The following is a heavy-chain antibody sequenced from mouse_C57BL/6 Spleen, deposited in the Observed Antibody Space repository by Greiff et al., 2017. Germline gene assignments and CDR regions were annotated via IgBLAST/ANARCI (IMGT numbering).Heavy chain of an antibody. J-gene: IGHJ2*01. V-gene: IGHV1-52*01. CDR3: ARGASGWLLRDYFDD. CDR1: GYTFTSYW. Sequence: QVQLQQPGAELVRPGSSVKLSCKASGYTFTSYWMHWVKQRPIQGLEWIGNIDPSDSETHYNQKFKDKATLTVDKSSSTAYMQLSSLTSEDSAVYYCARGASGWLLRDYFDDWGQGTTLTVSS. CDR2: IDPSDSET. D-gene: IGHD2-3*01.